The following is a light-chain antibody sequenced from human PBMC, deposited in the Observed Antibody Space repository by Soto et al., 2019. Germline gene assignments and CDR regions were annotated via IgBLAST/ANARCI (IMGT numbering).Light chain of an antibody. J-gene: IGKJ4*01. CDR1: QSISSY. Sequence: DIQMTQSPSSLSASVGDRVTITYRASQSISSYLNWYQQKPGKAPKVLIYGASTLQSGVPSRFSGSGSGAEFTLTISSLQPEDFATYYCQQSFSPLLTFGGGTKVDIK. CDR3: QQSFSPLLT. CDR2: GAS. V-gene: IGKV1-39*01.